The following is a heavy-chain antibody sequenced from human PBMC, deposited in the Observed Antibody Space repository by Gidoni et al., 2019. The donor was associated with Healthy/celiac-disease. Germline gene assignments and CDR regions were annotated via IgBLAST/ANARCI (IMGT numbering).Heavy chain of an antibody. CDR1: GFTFGSYW. D-gene: IGHD6-13*01. Sequence: EVQLVESGGGLVQPGGSLRLSCAASGFTFGSYWMSWVRQAPGKGLEWVTNIKQDGSEKYYVDSVKGRFTISRDNAKNSLYLQMNSLRAEDTAVYYCARDKLTAATDAFDIWGQGTMVTVSS. V-gene: IGHV3-7*01. CDR3: ARDKLTAATDAFDI. CDR2: IKQDGSEK. J-gene: IGHJ3*02.